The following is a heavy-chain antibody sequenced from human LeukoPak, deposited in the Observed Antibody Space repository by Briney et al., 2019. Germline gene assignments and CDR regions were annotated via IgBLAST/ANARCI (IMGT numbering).Heavy chain of an antibody. CDR1: DGSITSFY. CDR2: SYISGA. Sequence: SETLSLTCTVSDGSITSFYWSWIRQPAGKGLEWIGRSYISGANYNPSLKSRVTMSVDMSKNHFSLKLSSVTAADTAVYYCARGSNWFNLWGQGTLVTVSS. V-gene: IGHV4-4*07. CDR3: ARGSNWFNL. J-gene: IGHJ5*02.